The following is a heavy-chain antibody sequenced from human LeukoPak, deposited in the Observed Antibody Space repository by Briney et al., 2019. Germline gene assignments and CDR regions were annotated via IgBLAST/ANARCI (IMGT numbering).Heavy chain of an antibody. D-gene: IGHD4-17*01. J-gene: IGHJ5*02. CDR1: GYSISSGYY. CDR2: IYHSGST. CDR3: ASYGDYWWFDP. Sequence: KASETLSLTCAVSGYSISSGYYWGWIRQPPGKGLEWIGSIYHSGSTYYNPSLKSRVTISVDTPKNQFSLKLSSVTAADTAVYYCASYGDYWWFDPWGQGTLVTVSS. V-gene: IGHV4-38-2*01.